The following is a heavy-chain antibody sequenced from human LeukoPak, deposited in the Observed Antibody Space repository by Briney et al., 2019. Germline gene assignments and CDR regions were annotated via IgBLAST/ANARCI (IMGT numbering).Heavy chain of an antibody. CDR1: GFTFSDHY. Sequence: GGSLRLSCAASGFTFSDHYMDWVRQAPGKGLEWVARVRKKANSYTTGYAASVRGRFIISRDDSKNSLYLQMNSLKTEDTAVYYCAPGLDGGKSGTDVDYWGQGTLVTVSS. CDR3: APGLDGGKSGTDVDY. CDR2: VRKKANSYTT. D-gene: IGHD4-23*01. J-gene: IGHJ4*02. V-gene: IGHV3-72*01.